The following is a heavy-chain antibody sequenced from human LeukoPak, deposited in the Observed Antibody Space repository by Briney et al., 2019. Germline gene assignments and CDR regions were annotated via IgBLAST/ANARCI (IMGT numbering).Heavy chain of an antibody. D-gene: IGHD3-22*01. J-gene: IGHJ3*02. CDR3: AKVHHYYDSSGYFASLSFDAFDI. V-gene: IGHV3-30*02. CDR2: IRYDGSNK. Sequence: PGGSLRLSCAASGFTFSSYGMHWVRQAPGKGLEWVAFIRYDGSNKYYADSVKGRFTISRDNSKNTLYLQMNSLRAEDTAVYYCAKVHHYYDSSGYFASLSFDAFDIWGQGTMVTVSS. CDR1: GFTFSSYG.